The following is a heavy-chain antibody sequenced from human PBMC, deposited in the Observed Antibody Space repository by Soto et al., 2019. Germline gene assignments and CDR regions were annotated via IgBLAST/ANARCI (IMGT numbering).Heavy chain of an antibody. CDR3: ARVLVPAAMGLGYYYGMDV. V-gene: IGHV3-33*01. CDR1: GFTFSSYG. D-gene: IGHD2-2*01. Sequence: QVQLVESGGGVVQPGRSLRLSCAASGFTFSSYGMHWVRQAPGKGLEWVAVIWYDGSNKYYADSVKGRFTISRDNSKNTLYLQMNSPRAEDTAVYYCARVLVPAAMGLGYYYGMDVWGQGTTVTVSS. CDR2: IWYDGSNK. J-gene: IGHJ6*02.